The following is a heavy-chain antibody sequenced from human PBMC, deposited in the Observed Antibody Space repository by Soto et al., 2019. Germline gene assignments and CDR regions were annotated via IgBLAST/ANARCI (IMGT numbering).Heavy chain of an antibody. CDR1: GYTFTSYA. J-gene: IGHJ6*02. CDR3: ARVRAKGGIAAAGTDYYYYYGMDV. V-gene: IGHV1-3*01. D-gene: IGHD6-13*01. CDR2: INAGNGNT. Sequence: ASVKVSCKASGYTFTSYAMHWVRQAPGQRLEWMGWINAGNGNTKYSQKFQGRVTITRDTSASTAYMELSSLRSEDTAVYYCARVRAKGGIAAAGTDYYYYYGMDVWGQGTTVTVSS.